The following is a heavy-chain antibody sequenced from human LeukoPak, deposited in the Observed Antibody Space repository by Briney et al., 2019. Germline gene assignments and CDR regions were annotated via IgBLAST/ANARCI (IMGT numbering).Heavy chain of an antibody. CDR3: AKDGGTSVGDYFHS. D-gene: IGHD1-7*01. CDR1: GFTFNNYG. J-gene: IGHJ4*02. Sequence: GGSLRLSCAASGFTFNNYGMHWVRQAPGKGLEWVAVIWCDGTNIYYTDSVKGRFTISRDNSKNTLDLQMNSLRAEDTAVYYCAKDGGTSVGDYFHSWGQGTLVTVSS. V-gene: IGHV3-33*03. CDR2: IWCDGTNI.